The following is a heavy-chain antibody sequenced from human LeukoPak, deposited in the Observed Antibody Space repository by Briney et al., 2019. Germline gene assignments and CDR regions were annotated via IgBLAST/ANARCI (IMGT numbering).Heavy chain of an antibody. J-gene: IGHJ4*02. CDR3: AITLVRGVLNHPGY. CDR2: INQDGSGK. Sequence: GGSLRLSCAASGFTFRNYFMSWVRQTPGKGLEWVANINQDGSGKYYVDPVECRFTISRDNARNLLFLQMNSLRPEDTAVYYCAITLVRGVLNHPGYWGRGTLVTVSS. D-gene: IGHD3-10*01. V-gene: IGHV3-7*02. CDR1: GFTFRNYF.